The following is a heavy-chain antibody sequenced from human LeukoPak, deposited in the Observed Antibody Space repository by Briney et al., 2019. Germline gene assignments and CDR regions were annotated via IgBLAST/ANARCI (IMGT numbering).Heavy chain of an antibody. D-gene: IGHD1-14*01. CDR1: GGSISSYY. CDR2: MYYTGST. J-gene: IGHJ1*01. CDR3: AGPRVLTPYYYTGMTA. V-gene: IGHV4-59*01. Sequence: PSETLSLTCTVSGGSISSYYWSWIRQPPGKGLEWIGYMYYTGSTNYNPSLKSRVTISVDTSKNQFSLKLSSVTAADTAVYYCAGPRVLTPYYYTGMTAGGQGPRVT.